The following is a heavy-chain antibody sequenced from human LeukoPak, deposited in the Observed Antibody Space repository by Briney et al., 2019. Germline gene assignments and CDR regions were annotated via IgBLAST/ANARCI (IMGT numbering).Heavy chain of an antibody. V-gene: IGHV3-74*01. CDR1: GFTFSRYW. CDR2: INSDGYST. CDR3: AKGGIMQSSSPGLQYFDL. Sequence: GRSLRLSCAASGFTFSRYWMHWVRQAPGKGLVWVSRINSDGYSTTYADFVKGRFTISRDNAKNTLYLQMKSLRVDDTAVYYCAKGGIMQSSSPGLQYFDLWGRGTLVSVSS. J-gene: IGHJ2*01. D-gene: IGHD6-6*01.